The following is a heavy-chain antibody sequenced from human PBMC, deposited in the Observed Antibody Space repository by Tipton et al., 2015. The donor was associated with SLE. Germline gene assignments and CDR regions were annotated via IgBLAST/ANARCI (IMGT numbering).Heavy chain of an antibody. D-gene: IGHD5-18*01. J-gene: IGHJ3*01. V-gene: IGHV4-61*10. CDR3: ARGGHIYGFEAFDV. CDR1: GASLSSGDYY. Sequence: TLSLTCTVSGASLSSGDYYWSWIRQSAGKALEWIGHLYNSGSTNSNPSLKSRVTISVDTSKNQISLKLKSLTPADTAVYYCARGGHIYGFEAFDVWGQGTMVTVSS. CDR2: LYNSGST.